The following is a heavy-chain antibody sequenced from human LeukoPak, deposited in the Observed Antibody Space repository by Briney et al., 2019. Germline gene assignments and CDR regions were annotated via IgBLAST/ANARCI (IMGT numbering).Heavy chain of an antibody. J-gene: IGHJ4*02. V-gene: IGHV4-34*01. D-gene: IGHD3-16*01. CDR2: INHSGST. CDR1: GGSFSGYY. Sequence: SSETLSLTCAVYGGSFSGYYWSWIRQPPGKGLEWIGEINHSGSTNYNPSLKSRVTISVDTSKNQFSLKLSSVTAADTAVYYCAREDYDYVWGSYADYWGQGTLVTVSS. CDR3: AREDYDYVWGSYADY.